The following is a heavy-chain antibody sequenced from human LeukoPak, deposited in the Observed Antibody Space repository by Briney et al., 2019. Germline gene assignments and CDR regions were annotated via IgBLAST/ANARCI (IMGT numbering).Heavy chain of an antibody. CDR3: ARDRTTVTTDFDY. V-gene: IGHV3-30*02. J-gene: IGHJ4*02. Sequence: GGSLRLSCAASGFSFTNYGMHWVRQAPGKGLEWVAFIQFDGTDEHYTDSVKGRFTISRDNSKNVLFLQMNSLRAEDTAVYYCARDRTTVTTDFDYWGQGTLVTVSS. CDR1: GFSFTNYG. CDR2: IQFDGTDE. D-gene: IGHD4-17*01.